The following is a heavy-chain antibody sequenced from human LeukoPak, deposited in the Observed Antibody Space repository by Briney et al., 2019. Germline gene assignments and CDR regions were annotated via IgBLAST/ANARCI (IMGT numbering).Heavy chain of an antibody. CDR2: IKSNAYGGTT. Sequence: GGSLRLSCAVSGFIFSDAWMSWVRQAPGKGLEWVARIKSNAYGGTTDYAAPVKGRFTISRDDSKNMLYPQMNNLKAEDPAVYYCATILYWGQGTLVTVSS. D-gene: IGHD2/OR15-2a*01. V-gene: IGHV3-15*05. J-gene: IGHJ4*02. CDR1: GFIFSDAW. CDR3: ATILY.